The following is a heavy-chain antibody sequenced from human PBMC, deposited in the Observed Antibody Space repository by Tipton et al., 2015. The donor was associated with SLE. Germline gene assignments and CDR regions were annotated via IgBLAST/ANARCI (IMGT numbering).Heavy chain of an antibody. CDR3: ARGYYESNGYYSFDY. CDR2: IYYSGST. V-gene: IGHV4-59*12. D-gene: IGHD3-22*01. J-gene: IGHJ4*02. CDR1: GGSISSYY. Sequence: TLSLTCTVSGGSISSYYWSWIRQPPGRGLEWIGYIYYSGSTNYNPSLKSRVTISVDTSKNQFSLKLSSVTAADTAVYHCARGYYESNGYYSFDYWGLGALVTVSS.